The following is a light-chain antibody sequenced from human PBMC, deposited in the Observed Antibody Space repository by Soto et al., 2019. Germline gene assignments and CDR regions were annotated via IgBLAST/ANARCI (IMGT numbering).Light chain of an antibody. CDR3: SSYTTTTTVI. CDR1: SLDIGNYNY. Sequence: QSALTQHASVSGSPGQSLSIPCTGTSLDIGNYNYVSWYQHHPGKAPKLIIYEVTDRPSGVSNRFPASKSGNTASLTIYGLQAEDEADYYCSSYTTTTTVIFGAGTKVTV. V-gene: IGLV2-14*01. CDR2: EVT. J-gene: IGLJ2*01.